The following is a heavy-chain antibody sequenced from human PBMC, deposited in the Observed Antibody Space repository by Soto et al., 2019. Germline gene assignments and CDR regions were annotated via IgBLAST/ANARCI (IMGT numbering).Heavy chain of an antibody. V-gene: IGHV3-33*01. J-gene: IGHJ5*02. D-gene: IGHD3-10*01. CDR2: IWYDGSNK. CDR1: GFTFSSYG. Sequence: QVQLVESGGGVVQPGRSLRLSCAASGFTFSSYGMHWVRQAPGKGLEWVAVIWYDGSNKYYADSVKGRFTISRDNSKNTLYLQMNSLRAEDTAVYYCARQLLWFGEGFWFDPWGQGTLVTVSS. CDR3: ARQLLWFGEGFWFDP.